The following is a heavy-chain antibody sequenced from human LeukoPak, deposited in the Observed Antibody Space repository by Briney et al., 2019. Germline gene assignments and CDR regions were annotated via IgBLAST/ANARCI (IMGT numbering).Heavy chain of an antibody. J-gene: IGHJ2*01. Sequence: ASVKVSCKASGYTFTSYYMHWVRQAPGQGLEWMGIINPSGGSTSYAQKFQGRVTMTRDTSTSTVYMELSSLRSEDTAVYYCARDPLSVVVTAGPGPNWYFDLWGRGTLVTVSS. D-gene: IGHD2-21*02. CDR1: GYTFTSYY. CDR2: INPSGGST. CDR3: ARDPLSVVVTAGPGPNWYFDL. V-gene: IGHV1-46*01.